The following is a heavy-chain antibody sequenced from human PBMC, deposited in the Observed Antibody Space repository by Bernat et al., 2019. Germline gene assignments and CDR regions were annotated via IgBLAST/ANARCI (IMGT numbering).Heavy chain of an antibody. Sequence: EVQLVESGGGLVQPGGSLRLSCAASGFTFSSYWMSWVRQAPGKGLEWVANIKQDGSEKYYADSVKGRFTISRDNSKNTLYLQMNSLRAEDTAVYYCAKCQAERWLQRPTGAWGQGTLVTVSS. J-gene: IGHJ4*01. CDR1: GFTFSSYW. D-gene: IGHD5-24*01. CDR2: IKQDGSEK. CDR3: AKCQAERWLQRPTGA. V-gene: IGHV3-7*01.